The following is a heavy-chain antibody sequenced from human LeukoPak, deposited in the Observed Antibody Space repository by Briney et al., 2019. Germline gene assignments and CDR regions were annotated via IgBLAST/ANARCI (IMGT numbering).Heavy chain of an antibody. V-gene: IGHV3-23*01. CDR1: GFTFSSYA. CDR3: AKGLRSGPYDYVDY. D-gene: IGHD5-12*01. CDR2: ISGRGGST. J-gene: IGHJ4*02. Sequence: GGSLRLSCAASGFTFSSYAMRWVRQAPGKGGEGVSAISGRGGSTYYADSVKGRFTISRDNSKNTLYLQMNSLRAEDTAVYYCAKGLRSGPYDYVDYWGQGTLVTVSS.